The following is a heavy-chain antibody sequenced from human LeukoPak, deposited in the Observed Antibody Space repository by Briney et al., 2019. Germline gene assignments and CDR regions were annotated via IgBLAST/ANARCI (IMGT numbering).Heavy chain of an antibody. V-gene: IGHV3-23*01. D-gene: IGHD2-15*01. CDR3: AKDRLGYCSGGHCSTNVLFDV. CDR1: GFTFSTHA. Sequence: PGGSLRLSCAASGFTFSTHAMYWVRQAPGQGLEWVAGVSGRDGTTYYADSVKGRFTLSRDNSKNTLYLQMNSLRTEDTAVYYCAKDRLGYCSGGHCSTNVLFDVWGQGTLITVSS. CDR2: VSGRDGTT. J-gene: IGHJ4*02.